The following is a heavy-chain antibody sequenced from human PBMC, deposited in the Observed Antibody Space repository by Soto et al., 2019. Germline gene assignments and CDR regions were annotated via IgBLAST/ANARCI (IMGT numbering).Heavy chain of an antibody. J-gene: IGHJ4*02. CDR1: GFTFSSYG. CDR2: ISYDGSNK. V-gene: IGHV3-30*03. Sequence: QVQLVESGGGVVQPGRSLRLSCAASGFTFSSYGMHWVRQAPGKGLEWVAVISYDGSNKYYADSVKGRFTISRDNSKNSLYLQMNSLRAEDTAVYYCAIAHCSSTSCEVDYLGQGTLVTVSS. CDR3: AIAHCSSTSCEVDY. D-gene: IGHD2-2*01.